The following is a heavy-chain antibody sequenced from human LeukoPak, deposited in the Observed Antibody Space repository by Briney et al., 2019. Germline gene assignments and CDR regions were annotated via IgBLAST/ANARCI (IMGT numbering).Heavy chain of an antibody. D-gene: IGHD6-19*01. Sequence: ASVKVSCKASGYTFSGYYIHWVRQAPGQGLEWMGWINPSSGATRYAQKFQDRVTTSSDTSITTAYMDLSRLRSDDTAVYYCTKDQGIAVAGTDWGQGTMVTVSS. CDR1: GYTFSGYY. CDR2: INPSSGAT. CDR3: TKDQGIAVAGTD. J-gene: IGHJ3*01. V-gene: IGHV1-2*02.